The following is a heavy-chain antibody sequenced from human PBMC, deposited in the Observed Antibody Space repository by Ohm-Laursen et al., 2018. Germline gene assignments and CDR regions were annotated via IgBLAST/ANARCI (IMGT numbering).Heavy chain of an antibody. Sequence: SLRLSCTAPGFTFSDYYMSWIRQAPGKGLEWISYISSGGTGTHYADSVKGRFTISRDNAKNSLFLQMNSLRAEDTAVYYCARPTAVTSTYDPFDIWGQGTMVTVSS. V-gene: IGHV3-11*01. D-gene: IGHD4-17*01. CDR2: ISSGGTGT. CDR1: GFTFSDYY. J-gene: IGHJ3*02. CDR3: ARPTAVTSTYDPFDI.